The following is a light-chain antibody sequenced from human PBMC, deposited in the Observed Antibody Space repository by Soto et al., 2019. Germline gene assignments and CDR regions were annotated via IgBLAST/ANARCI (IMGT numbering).Light chain of an antibody. J-gene: IGLJ2*01. CDR2: DVS. CDR3: SSYTGSNTPVV. Sequence: QSVLTQPASVSGSPGQSITISCTGTSNDVGGYNYVSWYQQHPGKAPNLIIFDVSNRPSGVSNRFSGSKSGNSASLTISGLQAEDEADYYCSSYTGSNTPVVFGGGTKVTVL. CDR1: SNDVGGYNY. V-gene: IGLV2-14*01.